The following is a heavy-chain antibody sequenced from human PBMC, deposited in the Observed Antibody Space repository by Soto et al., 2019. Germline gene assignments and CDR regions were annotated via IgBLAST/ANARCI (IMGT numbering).Heavy chain of an antibody. V-gene: IGHV4-59*01. J-gene: IGHJ6*03. Sequence: SETLSLTCTVSGGSICSYYRSWIRQPPGKGLEWIGYIYYSGSTNYNPSLKSRVTISVDTSKNQFSLKLSSVTAADTAVYYCARYCSSTSLAHYYMDVWGKGTTVTVSS. CDR2: IYYSGST. CDR1: GGSICSYY. CDR3: ARYCSSTSLAHYYMDV. D-gene: IGHD2-2*01.